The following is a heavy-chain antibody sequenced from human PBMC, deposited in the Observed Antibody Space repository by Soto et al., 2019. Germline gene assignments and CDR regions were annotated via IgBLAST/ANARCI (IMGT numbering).Heavy chain of an antibody. V-gene: IGHV3-23*01. CDR1: GFTFSSYA. Sequence: PGGSLRLSCAASGFTFSSYAMSWVRQAPGKGLEWVSGISGSGGSTYYADPVKGRFTISRDSSKNTLYLQMNSLRAEDTAVYYCAKDFRYSSSWYNIRFAPWGQGTLVTVSS. D-gene: IGHD6-13*01. J-gene: IGHJ5*02. CDR3: AKDFRYSSSWYNIRFAP. CDR2: ISGSGGST.